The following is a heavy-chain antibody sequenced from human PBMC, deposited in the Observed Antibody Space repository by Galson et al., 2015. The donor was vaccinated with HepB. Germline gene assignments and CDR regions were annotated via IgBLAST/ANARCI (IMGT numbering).Heavy chain of an antibody. CDR1: GFTFSSYE. V-gene: IGHV3-48*03. Sequence: SLRLSCAVSGFTFSSYEFNWVRQVPGKGLEWISHIGRSGIILYYVDSVKGRFTISRDNAKNLLYLQMNNLRAEDTAVYYCARDGVGAFDVWGQGTMVTVSS. CDR3: ARDGVGAFDV. CDR2: IGRSGIIL. J-gene: IGHJ3*01. D-gene: IGHD1-26*01.